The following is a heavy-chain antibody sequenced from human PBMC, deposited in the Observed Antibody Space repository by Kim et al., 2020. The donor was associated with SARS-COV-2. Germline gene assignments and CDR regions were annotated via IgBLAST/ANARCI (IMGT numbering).Heavy chain of an antibody. Sequence: GGSLRLSCAASGFTFSSYAMHWVRQAPGKGLEWVAVISYDGSNKYYVDSVKGRFTISRDNSKNTLYLQMNSLRAEDTAVYYCARDIISSVAVADPAFDYWGQGTLVTVSS. J-gene: IGHJ4*02. V-gene: IGHV3-30*04. CDR3: ARDIISSVAVADPAFDY. CDR1: GFTFSSYA. D-gene: IGHD6-19*01. CDR2: ISYDGSNK.